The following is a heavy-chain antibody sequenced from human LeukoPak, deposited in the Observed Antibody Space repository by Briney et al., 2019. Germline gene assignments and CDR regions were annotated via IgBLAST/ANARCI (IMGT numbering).Heavy chain of an antibody. D-gene: IGHD5-18*01. V-gene: IGHV4-59*01. CDR2: IYYSGGT. Sequence: PSESLSLACTVSGCSISSYYWSWIRQPPGKGLEWVVYIYYSGGTTYNPSPKSRVTTSVDTSKNQCSLKLSSVTAADTAVYYCARGEYSSGRSFDYWGQGAPVTVSS. J-gene: IGHJ4*02. CDR3: ARGEYSSGRSFDY. CDR1: GCSISSYY.